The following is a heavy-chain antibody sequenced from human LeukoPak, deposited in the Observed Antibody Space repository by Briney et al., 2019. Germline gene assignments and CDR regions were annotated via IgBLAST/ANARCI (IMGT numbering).Heavy chain of an antibody. CDR2: INSGGDIA. V-gene: IGHV3-74*01. D-gene: IGHD3-10*01. J-gene: IGHJ4*02. Sequence: PGGSLRLSCAASGFTFSSYWMYWVRQAPGKGLVCVSRINSGGDIAYYADSVKGRFTISRDNAKNTLYLQMNSLRAEDTAVYYCATYYVSGSYSTWGQGTLVTVSS. CDR3: ATYYVSGSYST. CDR1: GFTFSSYW.